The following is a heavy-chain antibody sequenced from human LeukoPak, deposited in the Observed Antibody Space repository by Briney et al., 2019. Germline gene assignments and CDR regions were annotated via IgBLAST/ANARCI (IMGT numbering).Heavy chain of an antibody. J-gene: IGHJ4*02. CDR2: ISSTSSYI. Sequence: PGGSLRLSCAASGFTLSRYNMNWVRQAPGKGLEWVSSISSTSSYIYYADSVKGRFTISRDNAKNSLYLQMNSLRAEDTAVYYCAKADYVWGSYRPVDYWGQGALVTVSS. CDR1: GFTLSRYN. D-gene: IGHD3-16*02. V-gene: IGHV3-21*04. CDR3: AKADYVWGSYRPVDY.